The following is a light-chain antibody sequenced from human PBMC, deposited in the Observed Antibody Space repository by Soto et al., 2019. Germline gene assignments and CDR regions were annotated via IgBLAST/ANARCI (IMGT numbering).Light chain of an antibody. V-gene: IGLV2-14*03. CDR3: SSYTTSNTRQIV. CDR2: DVS. CDR1: SSDVGGYNY. Sequence: LTQPASVSGSPGQSITISCTGTSSDVGGYNYVSWYQHHPGKAHKLMIFDVSNRPSGVSNRFSGSKSGNTASLTISGLQPEDEADYYCSSYTTSNTRQIVFGTGTKVTV. J-gene: IGLJ1*01.